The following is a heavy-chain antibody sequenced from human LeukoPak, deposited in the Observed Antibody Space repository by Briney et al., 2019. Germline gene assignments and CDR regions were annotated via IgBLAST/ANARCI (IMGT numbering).Heavy chain of an antibody. CDR2: IIPIFGTA. J-gene: IGHJ6*04. CDR3: ASKGIAVAGTYYHYGMDV. Sequence: EASVKVSCKASGGTFSSYAISWVRQAPGQGLEWMGGIIPIFGTANYAQKFQGRVTITADKSTSTAYMELSSLRSEDTAVYYCASKGIAVAGTYYHYGMDVWGKGTTVTVSS. D-gene: IGHD6-19*01. CDR1: GGTFSSYA. V-gene: IGHV1-69*06.